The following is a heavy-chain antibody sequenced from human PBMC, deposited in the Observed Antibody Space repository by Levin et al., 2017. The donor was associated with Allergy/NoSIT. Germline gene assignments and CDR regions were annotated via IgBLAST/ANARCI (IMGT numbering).Heavy chain of an antibody. D-gene: IGHD1-26*01. CDR3: ARGTGGSYSVFDY. CDR1: GGSISSYY. J-gene: IGHJ4*02. Sequence: PSETLSLTCTVSGGSISSYYWSWIRQPPGKGLEWIGYIYYSGSTNYNPSLKSRVTISVDTSKNQFSLKLSSVTAADTAVYYCARGTGGSYSVFDYWGQGTLVTVSS. CDR2: IYYSGST. V-gene: IGHV4-59*01.